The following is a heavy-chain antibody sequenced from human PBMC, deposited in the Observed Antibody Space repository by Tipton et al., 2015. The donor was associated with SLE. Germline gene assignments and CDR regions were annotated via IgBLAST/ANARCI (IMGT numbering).Heavy chain of an antibody. CDR2: IYYSGST. CDR1: GGSISSGGYY. V-gene: IGHV4-31*03. Sequence: TLSLTCTVSGGSISSGGYYWSWIRQHPGKGLEWIGYIYYSGSTYYNPSLKSRVTISVDTSKNQFSLKLSSVTAADTAVYYCARDPRSNSGSYYNYYYGMDVWGQGTTVTVSS. CDR3: ARDPRSNSGSYYNYYYGMDV. J-gene: IGHJ6*02. D-gene: IGHD1-26*01.